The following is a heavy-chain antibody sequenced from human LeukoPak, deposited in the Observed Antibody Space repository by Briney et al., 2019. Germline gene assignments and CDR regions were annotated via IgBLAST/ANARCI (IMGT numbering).Heavy chain of an antibody. V-gene: IGHV3-23*01. CDR1: GITFSNYA. D-gene: IGHD3-10*01. Sequence: GVSLRLSCVASGITFSNYAVSWVRQAPEEGLDWVSVISGSAHKIRYADSVKGRFTISRDNSKNTLYLQMNSLRAEDTAVYYCARDHAVRDIFDYWGQGTLVTVSS. CDR2: ISGSAHKI. CDR3: ARDHAVRDIFDY. J-gene: IGHJ4*02.